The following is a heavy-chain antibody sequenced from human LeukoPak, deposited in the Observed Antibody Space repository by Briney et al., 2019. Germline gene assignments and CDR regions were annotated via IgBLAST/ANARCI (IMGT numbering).Heavy chain of an antibody. CDR2: IYANAGQT. CDR1: GFTFSSHA. D-gene: IGHD3-22*01. CDR3: ARGGYFDSSGYPNPLDF. J-gene: IGHJ4*02. V-gene: IGHV3-23*01. Sequence: GGSLRLSCAASGFTFSSHAMNWVRQAPGKGLEWVSGIYANAGQTFYADSVKGRFTMSRDNSENTLYLQMYSLRAEDTAVYYCARGGYFDSSGYPNPLDFWGQGTLVTVSS.